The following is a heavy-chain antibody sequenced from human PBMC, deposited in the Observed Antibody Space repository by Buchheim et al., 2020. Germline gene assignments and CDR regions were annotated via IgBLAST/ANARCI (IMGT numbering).Heavy chain of an antibody. Sequence: QVQLVESGGGVVQPGRSLRLSCAASRFTFSSYGMHWVRQAPGKGLEWVAVIWYDGSNKYYADSVKGRFTISRDNSKNTLYLQMNSLRAEDTAVYYCARDGDIVVVPAARFDYWGQGTL. CDR2: IWYDGSNK. D-gene: IGHD2-2*01. V-gene: IGHV3-33*01. CDR1: RFTFSSYG. J-gene: IGHJ4*02. CDR3: ARDGDIVVVPAARFDY.